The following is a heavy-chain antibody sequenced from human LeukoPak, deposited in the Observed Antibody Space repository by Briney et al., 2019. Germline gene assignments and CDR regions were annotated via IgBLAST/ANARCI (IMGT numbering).Heavy chain of an antibody. D-gene: IGHD2-15*01. CDR2: IGTAGDT. CDR3: ARSSLAGSFDY. Sequence: PGGSLRLSCAASGFTFSSYDMPWVRQATGKGLEWVSAIGTAGDTYYPGSVKGRFTISRENAKNSLYLQMNSLRAGDTAVYYCARSSLAGSFDYWGQGTLVTVSS. CDR1: GFTFSSYD. V-gene: IGHV3-13*01. J-gene: IGHJ4*02.